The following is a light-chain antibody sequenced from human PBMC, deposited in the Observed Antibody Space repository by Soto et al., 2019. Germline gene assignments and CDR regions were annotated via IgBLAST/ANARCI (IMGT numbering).Light chain of an antibody. CDR2: DAY. V-gene: IGLV7-46*01. J-gene: IGLJ3*02. CDR3: ALYIGHWV. CDR1: TGSLIRGQF. Sequence: QAVVTQEPSLTVSPGGTVTLTCGSSTGSLIRGQFIYWFQQRPGQAPRTLIYDAYKKHSWTPGRLSGSFSGGKGVLTLSGAQPEDEAEYYCALYIGHWVFGEGTKVTVL.